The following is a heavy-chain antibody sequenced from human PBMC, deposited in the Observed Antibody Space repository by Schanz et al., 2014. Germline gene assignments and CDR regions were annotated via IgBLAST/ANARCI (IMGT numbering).Heavy chain of an antibody. CDR3: ASSGAGYSSSWDFDY. J-gene: IGHJ4*02. V-gene: IGHV1-46*01. Sequence: QVQLVQSGTEVKKPGASVKVSCKASGYTFTNFYIHWVRQAPGQGLEWVGWINPNSGTTNYAQKFQGRVTITADKSTFTAYMDVSSLRSEDTAVYYCASSGAGYSSSWDFDYWGQGTLVTVSS. D-gene: IGHD6-13*01. CDR2: INPNSGTT. CDR1: GYTFTNFY.